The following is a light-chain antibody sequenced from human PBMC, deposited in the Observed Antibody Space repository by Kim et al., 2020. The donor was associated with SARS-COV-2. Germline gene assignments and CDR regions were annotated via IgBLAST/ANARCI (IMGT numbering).Light chain of an antibody. Sequence: SASVGDKVTITCRASQDINNYLAWYQQRSGRAPNLLIYTASTLQTGVSSRFSGNGSGTDFTLTVSSLQPEDFATYYCQHLNSFPPTFGQGTKLEI. CDR2: TAS. CDR3: QHLNSFPPT. V-gene: IGKV1-9*01. CDR1: QDINNY. J-gene: IGKJ2*01.